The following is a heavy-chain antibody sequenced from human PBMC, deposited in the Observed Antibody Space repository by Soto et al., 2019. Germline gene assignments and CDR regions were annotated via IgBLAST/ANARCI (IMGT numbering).Heavy chain of an antibody. CDR3: AKDPSTGPPDC. CDR2: IHPSGGST. Sequence: EVQLLESGGDLVQPGGSLRLSCAAAGFMFSSYGMSWVRQAPGKGLQWVATIHPSGGSTHYAESVRGRFTISRDNSRDTLYLQMNSLRAEDTAVYYCAKDPSTGPPDCWGQGALLTVSS. J-gene: IGHJ4*02. D-gene: IGHD3-9*01. V-gene: IGHV3-23*01. CDR1: GFMFSSYG.